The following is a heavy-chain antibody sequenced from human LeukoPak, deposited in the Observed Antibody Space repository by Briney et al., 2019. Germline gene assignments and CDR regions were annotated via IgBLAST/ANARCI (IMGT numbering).Heavy chain of an antibody. CDR2: ISGSGGRT. D-gene: IGHD5-24*01. CDR1: GFTFSIYA. V-gene: IGHV3-23*01. Sequence: GGSLRLSCAASGFTFSIYAMSWVRQAPGKGLEWVSDISGSGGRTYYADSVKGRFTISRDNSKNTLYLQMNSLRAEDTAVYYCAKSSMAGPYNWFDPWGQGTLVTVSS. J-gene: IGHJ5*02. CDR3: AKSSMAGPYNWFDP.